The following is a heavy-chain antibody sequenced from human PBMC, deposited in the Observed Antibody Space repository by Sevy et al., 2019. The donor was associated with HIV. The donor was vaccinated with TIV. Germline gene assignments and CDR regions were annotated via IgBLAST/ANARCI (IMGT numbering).Heavy chain of an antibody. Sequence: ASVKVSCKASGYTFTDYFMHWVRQAPGQGLEWMGWINPNSGGTNYAQWFRGRVTMTRDTSISTAYMELSRLRSDDTAVYYCASLSGYYYDSSRYYNTDAFDIWGQGTMVTVSS. J-gene: IGHJ3*02. V-gene: IGHV1-2*02. CDR1: GYTFTDYF. CDR3: ASLSGYYYDSSRYYNTDAFDI. CDR2: INPNSGGT. D-gene: IGHD3-22*01.